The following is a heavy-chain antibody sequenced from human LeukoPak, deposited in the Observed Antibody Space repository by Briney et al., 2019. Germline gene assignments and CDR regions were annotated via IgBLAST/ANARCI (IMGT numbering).Heavy chain of an antibody. V-gene: IGHV3-15*01. CDR3: AKVNWCSASCADA. Sequence: PGGSLRLSCSASDLSFKNVWMSWVRQAPGKGLEWVGRISSKSDGGTTDYAAPVKGRFTISRDDSTNTLSLQMNSLRAEDTAVYYCAKVNWCSASCADAWGQGTLVTVSS. CDR1: DLSFKNVW. CDR2: ISSKSDGGTT. J-gene: IGHJ4*02. D-gene: IGHD2-2*01.